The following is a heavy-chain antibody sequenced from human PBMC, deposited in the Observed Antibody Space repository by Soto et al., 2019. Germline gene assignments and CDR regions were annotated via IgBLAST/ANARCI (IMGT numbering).Heavy chain of an antibody. V-gene: IGHV3-33*01. CDR2: IWSDGGNE. Sequence: GGSLSLSCAASGFTFSSYGMHWARQTPGQGLEWVAVIWSDGGNEYYADSVKGRFTISRDNSKKTLSLQMNSLRAEFTALYYCARAAYDTSGYYFDYWGQGP. CDR3: ARAAYDTSGYYFDY. J-gene: IGHJ4*02. CDR1: GFTFSSYG. D-gene: IGHD3-22*01.